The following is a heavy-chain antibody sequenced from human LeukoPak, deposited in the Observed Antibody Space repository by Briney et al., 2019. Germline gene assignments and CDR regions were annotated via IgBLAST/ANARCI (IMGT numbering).Heavy chain of an antibody. D-gene: IGHD2-8*01. V-gene: IGHV3-48*03. CDR3: ARGNALWDY. CDR2: IGFSDTTI. CDR1: GFTFSGSA. J-gene: IGHJ4*02. Sequence: GGSLRLSCAASGFTFSGSAMHWVRQASGKGLEWVSYIGFSDTTIYYADSVKGRFTISRDNTKKSLYLHMNSLRAEDTAVYYCARGNALWDYWGQGTLVTVSS.